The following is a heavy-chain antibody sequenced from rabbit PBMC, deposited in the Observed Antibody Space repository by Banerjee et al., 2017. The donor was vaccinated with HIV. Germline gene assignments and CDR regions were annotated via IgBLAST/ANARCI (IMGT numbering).Heavy chain of an antibody. V-gene: IGHV1S45*01. J-gene: IGHJ4*01. CDR3: ARDVAGVTGWNFDL. CDR2: INSNSGIT. Sequence: QALLEESGGVLVQPAGFLTLTCTASGFSFNNKYVMCWVRQAPGKGRGSIACINSNSGITVYASGKKGPFTFSKTSSTAVTLKMTILAAAAAATYFGARDVAGVTGWNFDLWGPGTLVTVS. D-gene: IGHD3-1*01. CDR1: GFSFNNKYV.